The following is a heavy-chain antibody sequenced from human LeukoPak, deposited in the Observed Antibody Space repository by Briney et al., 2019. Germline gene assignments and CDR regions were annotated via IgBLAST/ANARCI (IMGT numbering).Heavy chain of an antibody. CDR3: ARHTNDYGDYWFEP. CDR1: GGSISSSSYY. CDR2: IYYSGST. V-gene: IGHV4-39*01. J-gene: IGHJ5*02. Sequence: PSETLSLTCTVSGGSISSSSYYWGWIRQPPGKGLEWIGSIYYSGSTYYNPSLKSRVTISVDTSKNQFSLKLSSVTAADTAVYYCARHTNDYGDYWFEPWGQGTPVTVSP. D-gene: IGHD4-17*01.